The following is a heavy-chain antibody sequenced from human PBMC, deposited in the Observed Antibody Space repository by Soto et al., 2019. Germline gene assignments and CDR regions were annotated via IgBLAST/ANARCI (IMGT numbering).Heavy chain of an antibody. CDR2: ISYDGSNK. Sequence: PGGSLRLSCAASGFTFSSYAMHWVRQAPGKGLEWVAVISYDGSNKYYADSVKGRFTISRDNSKNTLYLQMNSLRAEDTAVYYCARDFVIPITMIVVVTISNAFDIWGQGTMVTVSS. CDR1: GFTFSSYA. D-gene: IGHD3-22*01. CDR3: ARDFVIPITMIVVVTISNAFDI. J-gene: IGHJ3*02. V-gene: IGHV3-30-3*01.